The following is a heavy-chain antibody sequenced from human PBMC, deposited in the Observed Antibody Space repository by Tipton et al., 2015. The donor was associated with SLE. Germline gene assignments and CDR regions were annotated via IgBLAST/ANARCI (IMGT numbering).Heavy chain of an antibody. CDR1: GFTVRASF. CDR3: ATTGCIVCHLDY. V-gene: IGHV3-53*04. CDR2: IHNGDGS. D-gene: IGHD3-16*02. Sequence: VQLVQSGGGFVQPGGSLRLSCAASGFTVRASFIHWVRQAPGKGLEWVALIHNGDGSFYADSVKGRFTISRDNSKNTVYLQMSSLSPEDTAVYYCATTGCIVCHLDYWGQGTLVTVSS. J-gene: IGHJ4*02.